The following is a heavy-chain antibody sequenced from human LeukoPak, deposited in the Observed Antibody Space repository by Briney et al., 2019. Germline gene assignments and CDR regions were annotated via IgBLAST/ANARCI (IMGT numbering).Heavy chain of an antibody. D-gene: IGHD2-15*01. V-gene: IGHV3-33*01. CDR1: GFTFNRYG. CDR2: TGPDGKKT. Sequence: GGFLRLSCAASGFTFNRYGMHWVRQAPGKGLEWVAFTGPDGKKTFYGDSLNGRFTISRDNFEDTVFLQMNTMRAEDTAVYYCARQMVEGQQNYYMDVWGNGTTVTVSS. J-gene: IGHJ6*03. CDR3: ARQMVEGQQNYYMDV.